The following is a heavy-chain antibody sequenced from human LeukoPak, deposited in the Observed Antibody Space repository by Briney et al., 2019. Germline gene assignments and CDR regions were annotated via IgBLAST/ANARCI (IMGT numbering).Heavy chain of an antibody. CDR1: GFTFSNYE. D-gene: IGHD1-26*01. J-gene: IGHJ3*02. V-gene: IGHV3-21*01. CDR2: ISSSGSYI. Sequence: GGSLRLSCAASGFTFSNYEMNWVRQAPGKGLEWVSSISSSGSYIYYADSVKGRFTMSRDNAKNSLYLQMNSLRAEDTAVYYCARDWKSGGAKDAFDIWGQGTMVTVSS. CDR3: ARDWKSGGAKDAFDI.